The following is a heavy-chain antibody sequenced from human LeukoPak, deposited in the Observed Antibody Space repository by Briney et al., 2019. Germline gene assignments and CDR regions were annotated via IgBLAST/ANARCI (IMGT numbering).Heavy chain of an antibody. CDR2: IYSSGST. J-gene: IGHJ6*02. V-gene: IGHV4-31*03. Sequence: PSETLSLTCTVSGGSISSGGYYWSWIRQHPGKGLEWIGYIYSSGSTFYNPSLKSRVTISIDTSKNQFSLKLSSVTAADTAVYYCARGMVRGVILDYYYGMDVWGQGTTVTVSS. D-gene: IGHD3-10*01. CDR3: ARGMVRGVILDYYYGMDV. CDR1: GGSISSGGYY.